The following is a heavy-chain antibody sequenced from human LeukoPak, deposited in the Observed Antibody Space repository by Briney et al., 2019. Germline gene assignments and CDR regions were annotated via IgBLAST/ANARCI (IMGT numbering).Heavy chain of an antibody. CDR3: AKDGGPYCSGGSCYDFDY. CDR1: GFTFSSYA. CDR2: ISGSGGST. V-gene: IGHV3-23*01. J-gene: IGHJ4*02. D-gene: IGHD2-15*01. Sequence: GGSLRLSCAASGFTFSSYAMSWVRQAPGKELEWVSAISGSGGSTYYADSVKGRFTISRDNSKNTLYLQMNSLRAEDTAVYYCAKDGGPYCSGGSCYDFDYWGQGTLVTVSS.